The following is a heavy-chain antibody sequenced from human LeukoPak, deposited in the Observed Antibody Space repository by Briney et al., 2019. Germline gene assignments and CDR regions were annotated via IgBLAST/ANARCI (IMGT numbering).Heavy chain of an antibody. CDR3: ARGEQRLGYNWFDP. Sequence: PSETLSLTCTVSGGSISSYYWNWIRQPAGKGLDWIGRIHSDGSTNYNPSLKSRVTVSVDTSKNQFSLKLTSMTAADTALYYCARGEQRLGYNWFDPWGQGTLVTVSS. CDR2: IHSDGST. V-gene: IGHV4-4*07. D-gene: IGHD6-19*01. CDR1: GGSISSYY. J-gene: IGHJ5*02.